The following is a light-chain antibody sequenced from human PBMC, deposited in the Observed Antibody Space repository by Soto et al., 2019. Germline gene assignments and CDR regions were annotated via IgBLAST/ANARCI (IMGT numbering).Light chain of an antibody. CDR1: QSVGTF. CDR3: QQYNNWPRT. J-gene: IGKJ1*01. CDR2: DAS. V-gene: IGKV3-11*01. Sequence: EIVLTQSPATLSLSPGERATLSCRASQSVGTFFAWYQQKPGQAPRLLIYDASNRATGIPARFSGSGSGTDFTLTISSLQSEDFAVYYCQQYNNWPRTFGQGTKV.